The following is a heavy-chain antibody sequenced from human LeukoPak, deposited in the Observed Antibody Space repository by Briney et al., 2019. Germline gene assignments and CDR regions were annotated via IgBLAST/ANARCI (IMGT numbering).Heavy chain of an antibody. CDR1: GYTFIGYY. CDR3: AIDYDFWSGYYTGMTFDY. D-gene: IGHD3-3*01. Sequence: ASVKVSCKASGYTFIGYYMQWVRQAPGQGLEWIGWINPRSGDTKYAQKFQGKVTMTRDTSINTVYMELSNLTSDDTAMYYCAIDYDFWSGYYTGMTFDYWGQGALVTVSS. V-gene: IGHV1-2*02. CDR2: INPRSGDT. J-gene: IGHJ4*02.